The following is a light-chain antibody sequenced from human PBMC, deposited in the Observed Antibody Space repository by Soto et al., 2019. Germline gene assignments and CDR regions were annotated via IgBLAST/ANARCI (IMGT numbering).Light chain of an antibody. CDR3: QQSYSTPPVT. J-gene: IGKJ4*01. Sequence: DIQMTQSPSSLSASVGDRVTITCRASQSISTYLNWYQQKPGKAPKLLIYAASSLQSGVPSRFSGSGSGTDFTLTISSLQPEDFATYYCQQSYSTPPVTFCGVTKVDNK. CDR2: AAS. CDR1: QSISTY. V-gene: IGKV1-39*01.